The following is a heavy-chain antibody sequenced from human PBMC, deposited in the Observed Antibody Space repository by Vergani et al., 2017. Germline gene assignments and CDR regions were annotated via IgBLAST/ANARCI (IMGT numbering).Heavy chain of an antibody. Sequence: QVQLQESGPGLVKPSETLSLTCTVSGGSISSYYWSWIRQPPGKGLEWIGYIYYSGSTNYNPSLKSRVTISVDTSKNQFSLKLSSVTAADTAVYYCARELPVRGDDAFDIWGQGTMVTVSS. V-gene: IGHV4-59*01. CDR2: IYYSGST. J-gene: IGHJ3*02. D-gene: IGHD3-10*01. CDR1: GGSISSYY. CDR3: ARELPVRGDDAFDI.